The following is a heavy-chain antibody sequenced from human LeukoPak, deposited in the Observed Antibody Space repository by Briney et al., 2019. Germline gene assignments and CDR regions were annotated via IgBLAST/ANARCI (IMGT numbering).Heavy chain of an antibody. CDR2: IFYSGST. V-gene: IGHV4-61*01. CDR1: GGPVSSGSYF. Sequence: SETLSLTCTVSGGPVSSGSYFWSWIRQPPGKGLEWIGYIFYSGSTNYNPSLKSRVTISVDTSKNQFSLRLTSVTAADTAVYYCARTTRGCGGTTFHHWGQGTLVTVSS. D-gene: IGHD1-7*01. CDR3: ARTTRGCGGTTFHH. J-gene: IGHJ1*01.